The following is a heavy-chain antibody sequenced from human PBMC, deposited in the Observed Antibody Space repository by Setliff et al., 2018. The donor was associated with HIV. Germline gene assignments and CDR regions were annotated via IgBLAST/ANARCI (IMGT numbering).Heavy chain of an antibody. J-gene: IGHJ3*02. D-gene: IGHD5-12*01. CDR3: ASAGAWQRNALDI. V-gene: IGHV1-69*05. CDR1: GGTFSSYA. CDR2: IIPIFGTA. Sequence: SVKVSCKASGGTFSSYAISWVRQAPGQGLEWMGGIIPIFGTANYAQKVQGRVTMTRDTSTSTVYMELSSLRSEDTAVYYCASAGAWQRNALDIWGQGTMVTVSS.